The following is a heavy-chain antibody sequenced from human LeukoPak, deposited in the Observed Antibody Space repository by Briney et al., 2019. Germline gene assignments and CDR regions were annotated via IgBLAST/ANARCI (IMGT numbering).Heavy chain of an antibody. CDR1: GFTFSSYE. CDR2: ISTSGSTI. D-gene: IGHD1-26*01. CDR3: ARVGARFDY. Sequence: GGSLRLSCAASGFTFSSYEINWVGRPPGRGREWVSYISTSGSTISYADSVKGRFTISRDNAKNSLYLQMNSLRAEDTAVYYCARVGARFDYWGQGTLVTVSS. J-gene: IGHJ4*02. V-gene: IGHV3-48*03.